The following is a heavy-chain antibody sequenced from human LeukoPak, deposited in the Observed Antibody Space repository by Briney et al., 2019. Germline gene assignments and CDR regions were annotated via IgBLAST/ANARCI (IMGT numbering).Heavy chain of an antibody. CDR1: GYTLTELS. D-gene: IGHD3-10*01. V-gene: IGHV1-24*01. Sequence: ASVKVSCKVSGYTLTELSMHWVRQAPGKGLEWMGGFDPEDGETIYAQKFQGRVTMTEDTSTDTAYMELSSLRSEDTAVYYCATDLVRSGSYYRVAWAWGQGTLVTVSS. J-gene: IGHJ5*02. CDR3: ATDLVRSGSYYRVAWA. CDR2: FDPEDGET.